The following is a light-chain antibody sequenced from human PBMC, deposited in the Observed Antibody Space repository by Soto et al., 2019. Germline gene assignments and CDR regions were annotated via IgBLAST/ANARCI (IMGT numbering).Light chain of an antibody. V-gene: IGKV3-11*01. CDR1: QSVSSY. CDR3: QVRTNWSIA. Sequence: LSHSPATVSLSPGERATLSCRASQSVSSYLAWYQQKPGQAPRLLIYDASNRATGIPARFSGTGSGTDFTLTINNLEPEDFAVYYCQVRTNWSIAFGRGTRLEI. J-gene: IGKJ5*01. CDR2: DAS.